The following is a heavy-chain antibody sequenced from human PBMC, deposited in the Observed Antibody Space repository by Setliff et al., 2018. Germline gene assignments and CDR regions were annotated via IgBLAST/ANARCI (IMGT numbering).Heavy chain of an antibody. J-gene: IGHJ6*03. CDR3: ARDNRGYAWDYYYYMDV. V-gene: IGHV7-4-1*02. Sequence: GASVKVSCKASGYTFTSYAMNWVRQAPGQGLEWMGWINTNTGNPTYAQGFTGRFVFSLDTSVSTAYLQISSLKAEDTAVYYCARDNRGYAWDYYYYMDVWCKGTTVTVSS. CDR1: GYTFTSYA. D-gene: IGHD2-15*01. CDR2: INTNTGNP.